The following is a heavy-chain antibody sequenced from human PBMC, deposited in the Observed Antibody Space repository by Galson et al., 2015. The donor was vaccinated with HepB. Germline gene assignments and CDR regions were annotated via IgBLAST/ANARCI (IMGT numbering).Heavy chain of an antibody. CDR3: AIAVAALLDY. CDR2: ISYDGSIE. V-gene: IGHV3-30*03. D-gene: IGHD2-15*01. J-gene: IGHJ4*01. Sequence: SLRLSCAASGFTFSNYGMHWVRQAPGKGLEWVALISYDGSIEYYADSVKGRFTISRDDSKNTLYLHMNSLRGEDTAVYYCAIAVAALLDYWGQEPWSPSPQ. CDR1: GFTFSNYG.